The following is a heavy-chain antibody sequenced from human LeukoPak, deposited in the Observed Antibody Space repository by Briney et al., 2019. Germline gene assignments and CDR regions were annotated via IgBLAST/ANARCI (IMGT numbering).Heavy chain of an antibody. CDR3: ASVYYDSSGYLFDY. D-gene: IGHD3-22*01. CDR1: GFTFSSYS. V-gene: IGHV3-21*01. Sequence: GGSLRLSCAASGFTFSSYSMNWVRQAPGKGLEWVPSISSSSSYIYYAASVKGRFTISRDNAKNSLYLQMNSLRAEDTAVYYCASVYYDSSGYLFDYWGQGTLVTVSS. J-gene: IGHJ4*02. CDR2: ISSSSSYI.